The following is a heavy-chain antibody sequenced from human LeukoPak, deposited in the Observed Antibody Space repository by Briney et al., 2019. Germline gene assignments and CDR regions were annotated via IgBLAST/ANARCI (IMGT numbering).Heavy chain of an antibody. V-gene: IGHV3-30*04. J-gene: IGHJ4*02. Sequence: PGGSLRLACAASGFTFSSYAMTWVRQAPGKGLEWVAVISYDGSNKYYADSVKGRFTISRDNSKNTLYLQMNSLRAEDTAVYYCAREEGYYDSSGYYVGSGFDYWGQGTLVTVSS. CDR2: ISYDGSNK. CDR1: GFTFSSYA. CDR3: AREEGYYDSSGYYVGSGFDY. D-gene: IGHD3-22*01.